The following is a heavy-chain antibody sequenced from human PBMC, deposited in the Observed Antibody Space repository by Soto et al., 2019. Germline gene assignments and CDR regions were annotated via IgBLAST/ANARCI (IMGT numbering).Heavy chain of an antibody. V-gene: IGHV3-9*01. CDR3: AKETTRFGELESGFDP. CDR1: GFTFDAYA. D-gene: IGHD3-16*01. CDR2: ISWNSGSI. J-gene: IGHJ5*02. Sequence: EVQLVESGGGLVQPGRSLRLSCAASGFTFDAYAMHWVRQAPGKGLEWVSGISWNSGSIGYADSVKGRFTISRDNAKNSLYLQMNSLRAEDTALYYCAKETTRFGELESGFDPWGQGTLVTVSS.